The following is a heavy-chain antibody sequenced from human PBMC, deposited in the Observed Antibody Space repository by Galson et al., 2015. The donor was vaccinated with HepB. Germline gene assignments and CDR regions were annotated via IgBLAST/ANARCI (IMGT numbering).Heavy chain of an antibody. CDR2: IRSKAYGGTT. CDR1: GFTFGDYA. V-gene: IGHV3-49*03. CDR3: TRELVVVPAAMPDAFDI. D-gene: IGHD2-2*01. J-gene: IGHJ3*02. Sequence: SLRLSCAASGFTFGDYAMSWFRQAPGKGLEWVGFIRSKAYGGTTEYAASVKGRFTISRDDSKSIAYLQMNSLKTEDTAVYYCTRELVVVPAAMPDAFDIWGQGTMVTVSS.